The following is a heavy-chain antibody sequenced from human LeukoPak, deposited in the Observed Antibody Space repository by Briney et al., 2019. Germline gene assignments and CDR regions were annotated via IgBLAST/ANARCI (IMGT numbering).Heavy chain of an antibody. CDR3: ARLHITMVRGVNRNYYYYYTDV. CDR2: INHSGST. CDR1: GGSFSDYY. D-gene: IGHD3-10*01. J-gene: IGHJ6*03. V-gene: IGHV4-34*01. Sequence: PSETLSLTCAVYGGSFSDYYWSWIRQPPGKGLEWIGEINHSGSTNYNPSLKSRVTISVDTSKNQFSLKLSSVTAADTAVYYCARLHITMVRGVNRNYYYYYTDVWGKGTTVTVSS.